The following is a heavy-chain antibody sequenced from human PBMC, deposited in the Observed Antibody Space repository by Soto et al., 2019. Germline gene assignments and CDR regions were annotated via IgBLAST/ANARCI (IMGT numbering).Heavy chain of an antibody. Sequence: QVQLQESGPGLVKPSETLSLTCTVSGGSISSYYWSWIRQPPGKGLEWIGYIYYSGSTNYNPSLKSRVTISVDTSKNQFSLKPSSVTAADTAVYYCARSEWLVPFDYWGQGTLVTVSS. CDR1: GGSISSYY. V-gene: IGHV4-59*08. CDR3: ARSEWLVPFDY. J-gene: IGHJ4*02. D-gene: IGHD6-19*01. CDR2: IYYSGST.